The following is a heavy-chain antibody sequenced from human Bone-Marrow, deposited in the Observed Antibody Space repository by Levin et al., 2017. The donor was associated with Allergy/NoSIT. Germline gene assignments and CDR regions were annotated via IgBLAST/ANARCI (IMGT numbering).Heavy chain of an antibody. CDR3: ARDAGWLQLQYGIFDN. D-gene: IGHD5-24*01. V-gene: IGHV3-7*01. CDR1: GFSFSSYW. J-gene: IGHJ4*02. Sequence: LSLTCATSGFSFSSYWMTWVRQAPGKGLEWVANIKEDGSEKYLVDSVKDRFTISRDNAKNSLYLQMNSLRAEDTAVYYCARDAGWLQLQYGIFDNWGQGTLVTVSS. CDR2: IKEDGSEK.